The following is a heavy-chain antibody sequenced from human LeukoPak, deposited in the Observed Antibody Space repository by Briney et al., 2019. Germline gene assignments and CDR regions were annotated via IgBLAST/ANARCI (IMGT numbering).Heavy chain of an antibody. CDR2: IIPIFGTA. CDR1: GYTFTSYG. V-gene: IGHV1-69*13. J-gene: IGHJ5*02. D-gene: IGHD6-6*01. Sequence: SVKVSCKASGYTFTSYGISWVRQAPGQGLEWMGGIIPIFGTANYAQKFQGRVTITADESTSTAYMELSSLRSEDTAVYYCARGIEGSSSGNFWFDPWGQGTLVTVSS. CDR3: ARGIEGSSSGNFWFDP.